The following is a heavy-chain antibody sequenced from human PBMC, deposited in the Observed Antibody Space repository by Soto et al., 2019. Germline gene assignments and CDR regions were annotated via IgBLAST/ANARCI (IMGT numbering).Heavy chain of an antibody. Sequence: QVQLVESGGGVVQPGRSLRLSCVVSGFRFRDYGMHWVRQTPGRGLDWVALISNDGSKTDYADSVKGRFTISRDNSKGTLYLQMSSLRPEDTAVYYCAKGAYYDILTGRFDYWSQGNLVTVSS. CDR1: GFRFRDYG. D-gene: IGHD3-9*01. V-gene: IGHV3-30*18. J-gene: IGHJ4*02. CDR3: AKGAYYDILTGRFDY. CDR2: ISNDGSKT.